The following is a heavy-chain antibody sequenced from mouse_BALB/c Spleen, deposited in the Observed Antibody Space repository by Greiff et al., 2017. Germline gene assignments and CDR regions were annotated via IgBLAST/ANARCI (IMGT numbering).Heavy chain of an antibody. V-gene: IGHV5-9-4*01. CDR1: GFTFSSYA. CDR3: ARGRRYFDY. Sequence: EVKLVESGGGLVKPGGSLKLSCAASGFTFSSYAMSWVRQSPEKRLEWVAEISSGGSYTYYPDTVTGRFTISRDNAKNTLYLEMSSLRSEDTAMYYCARGRRYFDYWGQGTTLTVSA. CDR2: ISSGGSYT. J-gene: IGHJ2*01.